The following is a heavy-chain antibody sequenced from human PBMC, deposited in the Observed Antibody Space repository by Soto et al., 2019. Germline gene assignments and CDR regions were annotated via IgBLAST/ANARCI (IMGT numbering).Heavy chain of an antibody. CDR1: GFSFSISP. D-gene: IGHD7-27*01. J-gene: IGHJ4*02. Sequence: GGSLRLSCAASGFSFSISPMHWVRQAPGKGPEWVALISYDGTNKFYADSVKGRFTISRDNSKSTLYLQVDSLRSEDAAVYYCARDPKTSGGQHWAFNYFDSWGQGTLVTVSS. CDR2: ISYDGTNK. V-gene: IGHV3-30-3*01. CDR3: ARDPKTSGGQHWAFNYFDS.